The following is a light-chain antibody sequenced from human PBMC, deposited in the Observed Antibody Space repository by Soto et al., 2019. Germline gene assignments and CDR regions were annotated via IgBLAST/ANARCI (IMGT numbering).Light chain of an antibody. CDR1: QSVSSN. J-gene: IGKJ1*01. Sequence: EKLRPPFPYARVVPGGPSPTLSCRASQSVSSNLALYQQKPGQAHRLLIYSASTRARGNPARFSGSGSGTEFTLTISIQRSEPLAVSEYQRYNNGTSVTFGQGTKV. CDR3: QRYNNGTSVT. V-gene: IGKV3-15*01. CDR2: SAS.